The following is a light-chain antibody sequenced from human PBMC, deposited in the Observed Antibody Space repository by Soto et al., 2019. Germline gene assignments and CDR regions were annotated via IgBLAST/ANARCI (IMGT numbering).Light chain of an antibody. Sequence: EIVLTQSPGTLSLSPGERATLSCRTSQSRTTRNLARYQRIPGQAPRLLIYGASSRATGIPDRFSGSGSGTDFTLSVSGLEPEDFAFYYCQQYFSSPETFGQGTKVDIK. CDR1: QSRTTRN. J-gene: IGKJ1*01. CDR2: GAS. V-gene: IGKV3-20*01. CDR3: QQYFSSPET.